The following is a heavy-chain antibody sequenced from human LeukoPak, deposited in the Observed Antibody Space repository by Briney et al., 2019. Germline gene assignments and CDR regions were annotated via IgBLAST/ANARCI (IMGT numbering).Heavy chain of an antibody. CDR2: IYYSGST. Sequence: PSETLSLTCTVSGGSISGYYWSWIRQPPGKGLEWVGYIYYSGSTNYNPSLKSRVTISVDTSKNQFSLKLSSVTAADTAVYYCARDREVGFYFDYWGQGTLVTVSS. D-gene: IGHD1-26*01. J-gene: IGHJ4*02. V-gene: IGHV4-59*01. CDR1: GGSISGYY. CDR3: ARDREVGFYFDY.